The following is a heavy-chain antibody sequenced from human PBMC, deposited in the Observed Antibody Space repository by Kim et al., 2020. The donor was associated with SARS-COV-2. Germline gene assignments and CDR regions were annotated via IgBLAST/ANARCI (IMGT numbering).Heavy chain of an antibody. V-gene: IGHV3-13*01. D-gene: IGHD4-17*01. CDR3: VRGLTTVTTIFDY. Sequence: GYVHGRCAISREDTKNSLYLQMNSLSAGDTAVYYCVRGLTTVTTIFDYWGQGTLVTVSS. J-gene: IGHJ4*02.